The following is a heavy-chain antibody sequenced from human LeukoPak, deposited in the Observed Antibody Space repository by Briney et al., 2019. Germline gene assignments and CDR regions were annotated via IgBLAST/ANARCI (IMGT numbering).Heavy chain of an antibody. V-gene: IGHV4-34*01. CDR3: ARQPRRITMVRGTNNRFDP. CDR1: GGSFSGYY. J-gene: IGHJ5*02. CDR2: INHSGST. D-gene: IGHD3-10*01. Sequence: SETLSLTCAVYGGSFSGYYWSWIRQPPGKGLEWLGEINHSGSTNYNPSLKSRVTISVDTSKNQFSLKLSSVTAADTAVYYCARQPRRITMVRGTNNRFDPWGQGTLVTVSS.